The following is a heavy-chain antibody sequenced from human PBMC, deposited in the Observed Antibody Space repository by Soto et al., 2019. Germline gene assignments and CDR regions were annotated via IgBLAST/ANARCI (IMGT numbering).Heavy chain of an antibody. J-gene: IGHJ4*02. CDR1: GITFSDSA. V-gene: IGHV3-73*02. Sequence: EVQLVESGGGLVQPGGSLKLSCAVSGITFSDSAIHWVRRASGKGLEWLGRIRSKANNYATVYAASVQGRFTISRDDSKNTAYLQMNSLKTEDTALYYCARLWGTVVRDADYWDQGTLVTVSS. CDR3: ARLWGTVVRDADY. CDR2: IRSKANNYAT. D-gene: IGHD2-15*01.